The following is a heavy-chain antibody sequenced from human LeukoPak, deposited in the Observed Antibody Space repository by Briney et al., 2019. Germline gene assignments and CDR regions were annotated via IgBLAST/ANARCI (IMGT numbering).Heavy chain of an antibody. J-gene: IGHJ6*02. CDR1: GYTFTGYY. CDR2: INPNSGDT. D-gene: IGHD2-15*01. V-gene: IGHV1-2*02. Sequence: ASVKVSCKASGYTFTGYYIHWVRQAPGQGLEWMGWINPNSGDTNYAQKFQGRVTMTRDTSITTAYMELSRLRSDDTAVYYCARVPRCGSGGSCPFQTYYYYGMDVWGQGTTVTVSS. CDR3: ARVPRCGSGGSCPFQTYYYYGMDV.